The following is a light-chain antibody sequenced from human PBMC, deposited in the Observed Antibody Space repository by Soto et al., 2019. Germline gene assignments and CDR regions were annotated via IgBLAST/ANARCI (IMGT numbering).Light chain of an antibody. J-gene: IGKJ1*01. Sequence: DIQLTQSPSLLSASVGDRVTITCRASQSISSWLAWYQQKPGKAPKLLIYKASSLESGVPSRFSGSGSGTEFTLTISSLQPDDFATYYCQQYDSPVWTFGQGTKVDI. CDR1: QSISSW. CDR2: KAS. CDR3: QQYDSPVWT. V-gene: IGKV1-5*03.